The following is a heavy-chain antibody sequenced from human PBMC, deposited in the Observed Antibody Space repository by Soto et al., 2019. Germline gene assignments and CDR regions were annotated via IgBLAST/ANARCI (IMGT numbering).Heavy chain of an antibody. CDR2: VSHSGNT. D-gene: IGHD6-19*01. CDR3: ARAKFESTGWHQFDN. V-gene: IGHV4-34*01. Sequence: ASETLSLTCTVYGGSFSGHFWSWVRQPPGKGLEWIGEVSHSGNTKYYPSLKSRVTISVDSSKNQISLKLTSVTAADTAVYYCARAKFESTGWHQFDNWGQGTLVTVSS. CDR1: GGSFSGHF. J-gene: IGHJ4*02.